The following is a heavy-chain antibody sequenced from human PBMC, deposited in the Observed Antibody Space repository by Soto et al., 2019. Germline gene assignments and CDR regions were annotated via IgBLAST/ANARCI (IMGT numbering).Heavy chain of an antibody. V-gene: IGHV3-30-3*01. CDR2: ISSDGNNK. Sequence: QVQLVESGGGVVQPGRSLRLSCAASGFTFNNFAFHWVRQAPGKGLEWVAVISSDGNNKYYADSVKGRFTISRDNSKNTLYLRMNSLRPEDRAVYYCARGTPGTAGGSGAWYFDNWGQGALVTVSS. CDR3: ARGTPGTAGGSGAWYFDN. D-gene: IGHD3-10*01. J-gene: IGHJ4*02. CDR1: GFTFNNFA.